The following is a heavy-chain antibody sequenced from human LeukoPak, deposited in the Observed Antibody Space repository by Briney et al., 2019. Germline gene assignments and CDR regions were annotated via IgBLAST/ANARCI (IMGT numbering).Heavy chain of an antibody. CDR3: AREEGGIAVAWNYFDY. V-gene: IGHV4-61*01. Sequence: RASETLSLTCTVSGGSVSSGSYYWSWIRQPPGKGLECIGYIYYTGSTNYNPSLKSRVTISVDTSKNQFSLKLSSVTAADTAVYYCAREEGGIAVAWNYFDYWGQGTLVTVSS. D-gene: IGHD6-19*01. CDR1: GGSVSSGSYY. CDR2: IYYTGST. J-gene: IGHJ4*02.